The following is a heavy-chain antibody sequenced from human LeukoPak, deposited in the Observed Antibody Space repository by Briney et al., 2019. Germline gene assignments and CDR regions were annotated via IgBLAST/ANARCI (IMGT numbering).Heavy chain of an antibody. Sequence: PGGSLGLSCAASGFTLSSYAMSWVRQAPGKGLEWVSAISGSGGSTYYADSVKGRFTISRDNSKNTLYLQMNSLRAEDTAVYYCAKDVWFGELLKGFDYWGQGTLVTVSS. V-gene: IGHV3-23*01. D-gene: IGHD3-10*01. CDR3: AKDVWFGELLKGFDY. CDR1: GFTLSSYA. CDR2: ISGSGGST. J-gene: IGHJ4*02.